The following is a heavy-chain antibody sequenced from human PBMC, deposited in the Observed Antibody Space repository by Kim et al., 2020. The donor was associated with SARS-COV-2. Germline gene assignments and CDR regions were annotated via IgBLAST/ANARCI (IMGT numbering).Heavy chain of an antibody. CDR3: ARRINMIRGGAVSVLVV. Sequence: GGSLRLSCAASGFTFSNYAMTWVRQAPGRGLEWVSSITASGGSTYSADSVKGRFTISRDNSKNTMYVQMSSLRAEDTAVYYCARRINMIRGGAVSVLVVWGEGTAVTVSS. D-gene: IGHD3-10*01. CDR1: GFTFSNYA. V-gene: IGHV3-23*01. J-gene: IGHJ6*04. CDR2: ITASGGST.